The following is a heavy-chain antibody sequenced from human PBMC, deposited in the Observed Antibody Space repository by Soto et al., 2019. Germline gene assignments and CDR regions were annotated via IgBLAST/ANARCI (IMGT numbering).Heavy chain of an antibody. CDR2: IVVASGQT. CDR1: GSGFISSG. J-gene: IGHJ6*02. V-gene: IGHV1-58*02. CDR3: LADRPDIGVGWWV. Sequence: SVKVSCKASGSGFISSGIQWVRQAHGQRLEWIGWIVVASGQTNYAQNFRGRVAITRDTSTATAYIELTGLTSEDTAVYFCLADRPDIGVGWWVWGQGTTVTVS. D-gene: IGHD2-15*01.